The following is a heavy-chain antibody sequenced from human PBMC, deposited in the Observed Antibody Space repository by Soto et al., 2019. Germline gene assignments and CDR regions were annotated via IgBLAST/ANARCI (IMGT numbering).Heavy chain of an antibody. J-gene: IGHJ6*04. D-gene: IGHD3-3*01. CDR3: ARVRFLEWLWRTMDV. V-gene: IGHV4-34*01. CDR2: INHSGST. Sequence: SETLSLTCAVYGGSFSGYYWSWIRQPPGKGLEWIGEINHSGSTNYNPSLKSRVTISVDTSKNQFSLKLSSVTAADTAVYYCARVRFLEWLWRTMDVWGKGTTVTVSS. CDR1: GGSFSGYY.